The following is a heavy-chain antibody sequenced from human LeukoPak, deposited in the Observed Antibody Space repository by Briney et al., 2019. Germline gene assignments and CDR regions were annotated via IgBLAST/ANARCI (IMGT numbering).Heavy chain of an antibody. J-gene: IGHJ4*02. V-gene: IGHV1-2*06. Sequence: ASVKVSCXASGYTFTGYYMHWVRQAPGQGLEWMGRINPNSGGTNYGQKFQGRVTMTRDTSISTAYMELSRLRSDDTAVYYCARGDTTSGSGFDYWGQGTLVTVSS. CDR3: ARGDTTSGSGFDY. CDR2: INPNSGGT. D-gene: IGHD3-10*01. CDR1: GYTFTGYY.